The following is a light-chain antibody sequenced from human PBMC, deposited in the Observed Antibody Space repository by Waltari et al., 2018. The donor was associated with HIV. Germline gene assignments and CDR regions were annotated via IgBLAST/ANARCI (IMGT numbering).Light chain of an antibody. CDR1: KFGDKY. J-gene: IGLJ2*01. CDR3: QAWDRGTAV. V-gene: IGLV3-1*01. Sequence: SYELTPPPSVSVSPGQTASITCSGDKFGDKYTCWYQHKPGQSPVLVIYQDNKRPSGIAARFSGSNSGNTATLTISGTQAMDEADYYCQAWDRGTAVFGGGTKLTVL. CDR2: QDN.